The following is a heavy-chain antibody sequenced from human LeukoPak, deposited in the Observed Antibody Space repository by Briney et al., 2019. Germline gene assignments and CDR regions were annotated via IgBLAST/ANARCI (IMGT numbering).Heavy chain of an antibody. CDR2: IYYSGST. D-gene: IGHD5-18*01. Sequence: SETLSLTCTVSGGSISSYYWSWTRQPPGKGLEWIGYIYYSGSTNYNPSLKSRVTISVDTSKNQFSLKLSSVTAADTAVYYCARGVARKNTAMVGYYFDYWGQGTLVTVSS. J-gene: IGHJ4*02. CDR3: ARGVARKNTAMVGYYFDY. V-gene: IGHV4-59*01. CDR1: GGSISSYY.